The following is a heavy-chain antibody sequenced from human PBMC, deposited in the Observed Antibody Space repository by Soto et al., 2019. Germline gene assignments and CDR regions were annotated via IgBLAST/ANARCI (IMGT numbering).Heavy chain of an antibody. Sequence: EVQLLESGGGLVQPGGSLRLSCAASGFTFRNYAMSWVRQAPGKGLEWVSAISGDGGTTYYADSVKGRFTISRDNSTDTLYLHLNSLRAEDTASYYCAKEQYGSSSWPRDFEFRGQGTLVTVS. V-gene: IGHV3-23*01. CDR3: AKEQYGSSSWPRDFEF. CDR2: ISGDGGTT. D-gene: IGHD6-13*01. CDR1: GFTFRNYA. J-gene: IGHJ4*02.